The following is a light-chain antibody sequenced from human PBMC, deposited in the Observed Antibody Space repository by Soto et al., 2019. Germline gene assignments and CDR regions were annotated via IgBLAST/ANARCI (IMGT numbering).Light chain of an antibody. CDR2: EVS. CDR1: SNDVGGYNY. CDR3: SSYAGSYTLV. V-gene: IGLV2-14*01. Sequence: QSALTQPASVSGSPGQSITISCTGTSNDVGGYNYVSWYQQHLGKAPKLMIYEVSNRPSGISNRFSGSKSGNAASLTISGLQAEDEADYYCSSYAGSYTLVFGTGTKVTVL. J-gene: IGLJ1*01.